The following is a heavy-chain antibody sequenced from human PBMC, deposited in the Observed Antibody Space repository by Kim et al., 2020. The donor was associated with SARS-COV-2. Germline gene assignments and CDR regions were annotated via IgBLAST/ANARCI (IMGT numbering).Heavy chain of an antibody. D-gene: IGHD6-13*01. CDR1: GFTFSSYA. CDR3: AKETRRYSSSWYYFDY. V-gene: IGHV3-23*01. CDR2: ISGSGGST. J-gene: IGHJ4*02. Sequence: GGSLRLSCAASGFTFSSYAMSWVRQAPGKGLEWVSAISGSGGSTYYADSVKGRFTISRDNSKNTLYLQMNSLRAEDTAVYYCAKETRRYSSSWYYFDYWGQGTLVTVSS.